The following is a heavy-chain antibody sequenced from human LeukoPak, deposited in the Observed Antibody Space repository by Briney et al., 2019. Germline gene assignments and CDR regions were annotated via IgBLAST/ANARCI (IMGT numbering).Heavy chain of an antibody. CDR2: IGTAGEI. CDR1: GFTFRCYD. J-gene: IGHJ4*02. CDR3: ARAWDSSGPDY. D-gene: IGHD3-22*01. Sequence: GGSLRLSCAASGFTFRCYDMHWVRQATGKGLEWVSGIGTAGEIYYPGSVKGRFTISRENAKNSLYLQMNSLRAEDTAVYYCARAWDSSGPDYWGQGTLVTVSS. V-gene: IGHV3-13*01.